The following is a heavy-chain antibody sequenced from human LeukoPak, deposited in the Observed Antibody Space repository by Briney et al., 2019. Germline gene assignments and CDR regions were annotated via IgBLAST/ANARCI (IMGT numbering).Heavy chain of an antibody. CDR2: MNPNSGNT. V-gene: IGHV1-8*03. CDR3: AAYGSGSYFNY. Sequence: GASVKVSCKASGYTFTSYDINWVRQATGQGLEWMGWMNPNSGNTGYAQKFQGRVTITADESTSTAYMELSSLRSEDTAVYYCAAYGSGSYFNYWGQGTLVTVSS. CDR1: GYTFTSYD. J-gene: IGHJ4*02. D-gene: IGHD3-10*01.